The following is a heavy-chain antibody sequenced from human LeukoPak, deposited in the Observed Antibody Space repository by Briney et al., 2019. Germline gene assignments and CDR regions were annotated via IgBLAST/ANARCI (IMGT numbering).Heavy chain of an antibody. V-gene: IGHV3-33*08. J-gene: IGHJ4*02. Sequence: GGPLRLSCAASGFSFSSYDMNWVRQAPGKGLEWVAVIWYDGSNKYYTDSVKGRFTISRDTSKNTLYLQMNSLRAEDTAVYYCAREKGYCSSTSCLFDYWSQGTLVTVSS. CDR3: AREKGYCSSTSCLFDY. D-gene: IGHD2-2*01. CDR2: IWYDGSNK. CDR1: GFSFSSYD.